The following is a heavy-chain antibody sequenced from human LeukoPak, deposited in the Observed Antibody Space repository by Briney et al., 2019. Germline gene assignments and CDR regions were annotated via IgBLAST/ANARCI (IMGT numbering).Heavy chain of an antibody. Sequence: SETLSLTCTVSGYSISSGYYWGWIRQPPGKGLEWIGSIYHSGSTFDNPSLKSRVTISVDTSKNQFSLKLRSVTAIDTAVYYCASSSWLRDANFDNWGQGTLVTVSS. D-gene: IGHD6-13*01. V-gene: IGHV4-38-2*02. CDR3: ASSSWLRDANFDN. CDR1: GYSISSGYY. CDR2: IYHSGST. J-gene: IGHJ4*02.